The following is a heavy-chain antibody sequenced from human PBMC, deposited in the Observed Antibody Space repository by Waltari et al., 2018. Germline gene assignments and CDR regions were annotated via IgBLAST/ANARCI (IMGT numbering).Heavy chain of an antibody. D-gene: IGHD6-13*01. V-gene: IGHV4-38-2*02. CDR3: ARDSRIAVVGSHTDY. CDR2: IYHSGNT. CDR1: GYSITSGYY. J-gene: IGHJ4*02. Sequence: GLVKPSETLSLTCAVSGYSITSGYYWGWIRQPPGKGLEWIGSIYHSGNTYYNPSLRSRVTISVDTSKNQFSLKLTSVSAPDTVVYYRARDSRIAVVGSHTDYWGQGTLVTVSS.